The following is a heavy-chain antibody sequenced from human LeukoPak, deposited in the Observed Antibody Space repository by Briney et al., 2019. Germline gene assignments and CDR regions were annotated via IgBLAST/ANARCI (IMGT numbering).Heavy chain of an antibody. CDR3: ARAYDSSGYTDY. CDR1: GYTFTGYY. CDR2: INPNSGGT. D-gene: IGHD3-22*01. J-gene: IGHJ4*02. Sequence: GASVKVSCKASGYTFTGYYMDWVRQAPGQGLEWMERINPNSGGTNYAQKFQGRVTMTGDTSTSTAYMELSRLRSDDTAVYYCARAYDSSGYTDYWGQGTLVTVSS. V-gene: IGHV1-2*02.